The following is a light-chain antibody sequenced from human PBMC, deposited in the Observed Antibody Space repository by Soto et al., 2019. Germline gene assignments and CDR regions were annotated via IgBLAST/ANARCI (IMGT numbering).Light chain of an antibody. J-gene: IGKJ4*01. V-gene: IGKV3-11*01. Sequence: EIVLTQSPATLSLSPGNRATLSCRASQSVSGYLAWYQQKPGQAPRLLIYDASNRATGIPARFSGSGSGTDFTLTITSLEPEDXXXYYCQQRSNWPSTFGGGTKVEI. CDR3: QQRSNWPST. CDR1: QSVSGY. CDR2: DAS.